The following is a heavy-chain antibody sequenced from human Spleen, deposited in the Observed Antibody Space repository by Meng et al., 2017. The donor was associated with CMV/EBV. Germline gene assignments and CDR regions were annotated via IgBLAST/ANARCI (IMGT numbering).Heavy chain of an antibody. CDR3: AKDFSPLAITIFGVVDY. J-gene: IGHJ4*02. D-gene: IGHD3-3*01. Sequence: GGSLRLSCVSSGFSFNPYGMYWVRQAPGKGLEWVAFIRYDGSNKYYADSVKGRFTISRDNSKNTLYLQMNSLRAEDTAVYYCAKDFSPLAITIFGVVDYWGQGTLVTVSS. CDR2: IRYDGSNK. CDR1: GFSFNPYG. V-gene: IGHV3-30*02.